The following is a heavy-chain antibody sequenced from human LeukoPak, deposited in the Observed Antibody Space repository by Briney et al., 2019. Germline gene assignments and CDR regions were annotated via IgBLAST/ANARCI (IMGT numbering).Heavy chain of an antibody. CDR1: DDSFSSHY. J-gene: IGHJ3*02. CDR3: ARDLVTVTKGFDI. CDR2: ISYIGST. D-gene: IGHD4-17*01. V-gene: IGHV4-59*11. Sequence: SETLSLTCAVSDDSFSSHYWTWIRQPPGKGLEWIGYISYIGSTNYNPSLKSRVTISIDTSKNQFSLKLSSVTAADTAVYYCARDLVTVTKGFDIWGQRTMVSIS.